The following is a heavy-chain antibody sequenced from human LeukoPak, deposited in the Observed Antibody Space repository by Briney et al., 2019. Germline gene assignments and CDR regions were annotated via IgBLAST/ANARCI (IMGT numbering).Heavy chain of an antibody. V-gene: IGHV3-11*05. CDR1: VFTFSDYY. J-gene: IGHJ5*02. D-gene: IGHD2-2*01. CDR2: ISSISSYT. Sequence: PGGSLRLSCAASVFTFSDYYMSWLRQAPGKGLEWVSYISSISSYTNYAYSVKGRFTVSRDNAKNSLYLQMNSLRAEDTAVYYCARVGVPAAEVSWFDPWGQGTLATVSS. CDR3: ARVGVPAAEVSWFDP.